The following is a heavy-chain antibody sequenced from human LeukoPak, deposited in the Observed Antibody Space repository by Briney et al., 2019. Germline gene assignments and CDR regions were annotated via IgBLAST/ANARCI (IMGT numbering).Heavy chain of an antibody. CDR2: IYHSGST. CDR3: ARRTKTTVTTSGDSLRFDY. J-gene: IGHJ4*02. V-gene: IGHV4-38-2*02. Sequence: SETLSLTCTVSGYSISSGYYWGWIRQPPGKGLEWIGSIYHSGSTYYNPSLKSRVTISVDTSKNQFSLKLSSVTAADTAVYYCARRTKTTVTTSGDSLRFDYWGQGTLVTVSS. D-gene: IGHD4-17*01. CDR1: GYSISSGYY.